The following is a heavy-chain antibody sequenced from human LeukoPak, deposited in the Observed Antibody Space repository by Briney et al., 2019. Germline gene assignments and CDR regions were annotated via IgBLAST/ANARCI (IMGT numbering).Heavy chain of an antibody. CDR1: GGSFSGYY. D-gene: IGHD1-26*01. J-gene: IGHJ4*02. Sequence: SSETLSLTCAVYGGSFSGYYWSWIRQPPGKGLEWIGEINHSGSTNYNPSLKSRVTISVDTSKNQFSLKLSSVTAADTAVYYCARAADGIVGATDYWGQGTLVTVSS. CDR2: INHSGST. CDR3: ARAADGIVGATDY. V-gene: IGHV4-34*01.